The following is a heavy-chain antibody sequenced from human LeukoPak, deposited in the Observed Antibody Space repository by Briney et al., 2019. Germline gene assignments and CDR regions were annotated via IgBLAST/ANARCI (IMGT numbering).Heavy chain of an antibody. CDR1: GKTFTSYG. D-gene: IGHD4-17*01. V-gene: IGHV1-18*01. CDR2: ISAYNGNT. J-gene: IGHJ4*02. CDR3: ARERRGDYGDYNY. Sequence: ASVKVSCKASGKTFTSYGISWVRQAPGQGLEWMGWISAYNGNTNYAQKLQGRVTMTTETSTSTAYMELRRLRSDDTAVYYCARERRGDYGDYNYWGQGTLVTVSS.